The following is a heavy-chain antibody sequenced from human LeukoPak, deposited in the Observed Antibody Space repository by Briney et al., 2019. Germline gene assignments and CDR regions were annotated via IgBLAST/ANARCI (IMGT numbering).Heavy chain of an antibody. V-gene: IGHV4-59*01. CDR3: ARVGYYGSGSYYRDYFEY. Sequence: TSETLSLTCTVSGVSISSYYWIWTRQPPGKGLEWIGFISNSAITDYNPSLKSRVTISIDTSKNQFSLKLNSVAAADTAVYYCARVGYYGSGSYYRDYFEYWGQGTLVTVSS. CDR2: ISNSAIT. J-gene: IGHJ4*02. CDR1: GVSISSYY. D-gene: IGHD3-10*01.